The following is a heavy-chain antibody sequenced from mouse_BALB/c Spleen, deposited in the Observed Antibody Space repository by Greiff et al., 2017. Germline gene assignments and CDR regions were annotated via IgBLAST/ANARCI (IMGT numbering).Heavy chain of an antibody. CDR3: ARQDYGSFFYFDY. J-gene: IGHJ2*01. Sequence: DVKLVESGGDLVKPGGSLKLSCAASGFTFSSYGMSWVRQTPDKRLEWVATISSGGSYTYYPDSVKGRFTISRDNAKNTLYLQMSSLKSEDTAMYYCARQDYGSFFYFDYWGQGTTLTVSS. D-gene: IGHD1-1*01. CDR1: GFTFSSYG. CDR2: ISSGGSYT. V-gene: IGHV5-6*02.